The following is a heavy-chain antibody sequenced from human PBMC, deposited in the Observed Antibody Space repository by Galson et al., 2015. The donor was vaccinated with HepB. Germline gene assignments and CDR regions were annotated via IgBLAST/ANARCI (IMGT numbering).Heavy chain of an antibody. Sequence: SVKVSCKASGYTFTSYAMHWVRQAPGQRLEWMGWINAGNGNTKYSQKFQGRVTITRDASASTAYMELSSLRSEDTAVYYCARGGGSGTQMTYYYYYMDVWGKGTTVTVSS. V-gene: IGHV1-3*01. CDR3: ARGGGSGTQMTYYYYYMDV. J-gene: IGHJ6*03. CDR1: GYTFTSYA. D-gene: IGHD3-10*01. CDR2: INAGNGNT.